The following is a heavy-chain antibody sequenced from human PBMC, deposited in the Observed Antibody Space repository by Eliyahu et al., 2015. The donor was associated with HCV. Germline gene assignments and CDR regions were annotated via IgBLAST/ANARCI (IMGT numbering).Heavy chain of an antibody. D-gene: IGHD4-17*01. V-gene: IGHV4-59*01. Sequence: QVQLQESGPGLVKPSETLSLTCTVSGGSISSYYWSWIRQPPGKELEWIGHIYSSGSTNYNPSLKSRVTISEDTSKNHFSLKLRSVTAADTAVYYCAREVRTVTTFGGLYFDYWGQGTLVTVSS. CDR1: GGSISSYY. CDR3: AREVRTVTTFGGLYFDY. J-gene: IGHJ4*02. CDR2: IYSSGST.